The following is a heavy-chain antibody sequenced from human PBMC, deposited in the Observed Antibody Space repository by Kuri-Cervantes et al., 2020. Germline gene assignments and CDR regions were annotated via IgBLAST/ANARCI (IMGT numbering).Heavy chain of an antibody. CDR1: GYTFTGYY. J-gene: IGHJ3*02. CDR3: ASAGGDGSGGSCYSGEADAFDI. V-gene: IGHV1-2*04. D-gene: IGHD2-15*01. Sequence: ASVKVSCKASGYTFTGYYMHWVRQAPGQGLEWMGWINPNSGGTNYAQKFQGWVTMTRDTSISTAYMELSRLRSDDTAVYYCASAGGDGSGGSCYSGEADAFDIWGQGTMVTVSS. CDR2: INPNSGGT.